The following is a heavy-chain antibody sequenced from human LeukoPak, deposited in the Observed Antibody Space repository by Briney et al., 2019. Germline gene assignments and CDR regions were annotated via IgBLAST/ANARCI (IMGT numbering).Heavy chain of an antibody. J-gene: IGHJ4*02. CDR2: ISVNGETT. Sequence: PGGSLTLSCAVSGLSVISFGMSWVRQAPGKGREWVSAISVNGETTWYADSVKGRFIISRDNSKNTLYLQLSSLRAEDTAVYYCAQGYSSGWYPYWGQGSLVSVSS. V-gene: IGHV3-23*01. CDR3: AQGYSSGWYPY. CDR1: GLSVISFG. D-gene: IGHD6-19*01.